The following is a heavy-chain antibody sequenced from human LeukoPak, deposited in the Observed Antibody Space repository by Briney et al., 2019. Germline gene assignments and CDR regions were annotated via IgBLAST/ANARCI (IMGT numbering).Heavy chain of an antibody. CDR3: ARGGAAAGPSEYYGMDV. CDR2: MNPNSGNT. V-gene: IGHV1-8*01. CDR1: GYTFTSYD. J-gene: IGHJ6*02. Sequence: ASVKVSCKASGYTFTSYDINWVRQAPGQGLEWMGWMNPNSGNTGYAQKFQGRVTMTRNTSISTAYMELSSLRSEDTAVYYCARGGAAAGPSEYYGMDVWGQGTTVTVSS. D-gene: IGHD6-13*01.